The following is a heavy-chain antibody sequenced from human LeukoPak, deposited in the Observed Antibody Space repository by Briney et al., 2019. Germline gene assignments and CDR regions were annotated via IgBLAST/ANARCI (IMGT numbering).Heavy chain of an antibody. V-gene: IGHV4-39*07. D-gene: IGHD2-15*01. J-gene: IGHJ6*03. CDR2: IFYDGSA. CDR1: SGSIKNSNYY. Sequence: SETLSLTCTVSSGSIKNSNYYWGWIRQPPGKGLEWIGSIFYDGSADYHPSLKSRVTISVDTSKNQFSLKLSSVTAADTAVYYCARGYCSGGSCYSYYYYNYMDVWGKGTTVTVSS. CDR3: ARGYCSGGSCYSYYYYNYMDV.